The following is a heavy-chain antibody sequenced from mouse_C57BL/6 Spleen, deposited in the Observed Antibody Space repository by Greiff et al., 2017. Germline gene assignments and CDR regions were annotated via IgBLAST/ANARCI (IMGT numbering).Heavy chain of an antibody. CDR1: GYTFTSYW. CDR2: IYPGSGST. J-gene: IGHJ2*01. Sequence: QVQLQQPGAELVKPGASVKMSCKASGYTFTSYWITWVKQRPGQGLEWIGDIYPGSGSTNYNEKFKSKATLTVYTSSSTAYMQLSSLTSEDSAVYYCARGDQSDYWGQGTTLTVSS. CDR3: ARGDQSDY. V-gene: IGHV1-55*01.